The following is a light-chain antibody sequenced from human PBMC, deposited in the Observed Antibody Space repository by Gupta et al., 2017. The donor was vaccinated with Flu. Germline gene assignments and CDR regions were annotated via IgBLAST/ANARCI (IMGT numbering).Light chain of an antibody. J-gene: IGKJ2*01. V-gene: IGKV6-21*01. CDR1: QSVGSS. Sequence: PDFQPVNPKEKGAITCRASQSVGSSLNWYQQKTDQSPKLLIKYTSQSFSGVPSRFSGSGSGTDFTLTINGLEAEDAATYYCHQSSTLPYTFGQGTKLEIK. CDR2: YTS. CDR3: HQSSTLPYT.